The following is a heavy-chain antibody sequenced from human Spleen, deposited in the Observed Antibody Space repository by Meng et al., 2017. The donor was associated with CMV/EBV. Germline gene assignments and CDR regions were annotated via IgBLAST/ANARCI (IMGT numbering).Heavy chain of an antibody. CDR3: AREMSGSSSSSDY. CDR1: GFTISDYY. CDR2: ISYRGSTT. Sequence: AASGFTISDYYMSWIRQAPGKGLEWVAYISYRGSTTHYADYVEGRFTISRDNAKNSLYLQMDSLRAEDTAVYYCAREMSGSSSSSDYWGQGTLVTVSS. J-gene: IGHJ4*02. V-gene: IGHV3-11*01. D-gene: IGHD6-6*01.